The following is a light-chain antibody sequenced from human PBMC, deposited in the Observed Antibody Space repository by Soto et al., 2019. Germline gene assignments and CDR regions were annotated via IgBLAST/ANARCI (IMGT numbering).Light chain of an antibody. CDR2: GAS. J-gene: IGKJ4*01. V-gene: IGKV1-13*02. CDR3: QHFNSYPPT. Sequence: AIQLTQSPSSLSASVGDRVTITCRASQGVSSGLAWYQQKPGKAPKLLISGASSLESGVPSRFSDSASGTDFTLTFTSLQPEDFATYFCQHFNSYPPTFGGGTEVEIK. CDR1: QGVSSG.